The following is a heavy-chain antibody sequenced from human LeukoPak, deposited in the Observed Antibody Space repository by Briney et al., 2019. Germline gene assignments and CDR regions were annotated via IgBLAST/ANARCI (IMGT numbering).Heavy chain of an antibody. CDR2: IKSKTDGGTT. CDR1: GFTFSNAW. V-gene: IGHV3-15*01. CDR3: TTESPHFDY. Sequence: PGGSLRLSCAASGFTFSNAWISWVRQAPGKGLEWDGRIKSKTDGGTTDYAAPVKGRFTISRDDSKNTLYLQMNSLKTEDTAVYYCTTESPHFDYWGQGTLVTVSS. J-gene: IGHJ4*02.